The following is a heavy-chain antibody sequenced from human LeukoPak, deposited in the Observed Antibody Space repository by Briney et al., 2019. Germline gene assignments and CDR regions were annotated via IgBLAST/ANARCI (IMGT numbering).Heavy chain of an antibody. CDR2: IKQDGSEK. CDR3: ARKRGYSYGPFDY. V-gene: IGHV3-7*04. J-gene: IGHJ4*02. D-gene: IGHD5-18*01. Sequence: GGSLRLSCAASGFTFSSYWMSWVRQAPGKGLEWVANIKQDGSEKYYVDSVKGRFTISRDNAKNSLYLQMNSLRADDTAVYYCARKRGYSYGPFDYWGQGTLVTVSS. CDR1: GFTFSSYW.